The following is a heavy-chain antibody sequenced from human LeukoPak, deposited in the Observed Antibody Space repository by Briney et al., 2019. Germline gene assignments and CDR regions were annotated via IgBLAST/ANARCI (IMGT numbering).Heavy chain of an antibody. CDR3: ASGYSYGLPYNY. V-gene: IGHV4-59*08. CDR1: GGSISSYH. CDR2: IYYSGST. Sequence: SETLSLTCTVSGGSISSYHWSWIRQPPGKGLEWIGYIYYSGSTNYNPSLKSRATISVDTSKNQSSLKLSSVTAADTAVYYCASGYSYGLPYNYWGQGTLVTVSS. D-gene: IGHD5-18*01. J-gene: IGHJ4*02.